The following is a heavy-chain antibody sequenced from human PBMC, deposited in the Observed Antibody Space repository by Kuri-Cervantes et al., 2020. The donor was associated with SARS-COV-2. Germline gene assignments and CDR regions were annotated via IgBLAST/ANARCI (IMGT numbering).Heavy chain of an antibody. D-gene: IGHD3-9*01. CDR2: ISSSSSYI. CDR1: GFTFSSYS. Sequence: GGSLRLSCAASGFTFSSYSMNWVRQAPGKGLEWVSSISSSSSYIYYADSVKGRFTISRDNSKNTLYLQMNSLRAEDTAVYYCARPYYDILTGYYRKLSYYYYGMDVWGQGTTVTVSS. J-gene: IGHJ6*02. V-gene: IGHV3-21*01. CDR3: ARPYYDILTGYYRKLSYYYYGMDV.